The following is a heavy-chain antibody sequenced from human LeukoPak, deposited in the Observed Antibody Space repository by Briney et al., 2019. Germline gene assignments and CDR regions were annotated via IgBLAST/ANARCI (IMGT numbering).Heavy chain of an antibody. D-gene: IGHD3-3*01. Sequence: PSETLSLTCVVSGGSVSSSKWWSWVRQPPGKGLEWIGQVYHDGGTKYNPSLKSRVTILVDKSKNQFSLKLSSVTAADTAVYYCARERRRGYYDFWSGYSPYNWFDPWGQGTLVTVSS. V-gene: IGHV4-4*02. CDR2: VYHDGGT. J-gene: IGHJ5*02. CDR1: GGSVSSSKW. CDR3: ARERRRGYYDFWSGYSPYNWFDP.